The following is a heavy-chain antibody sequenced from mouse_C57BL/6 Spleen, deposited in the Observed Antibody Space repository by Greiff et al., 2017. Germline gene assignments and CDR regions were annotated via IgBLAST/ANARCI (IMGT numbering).Heavy chain of an antibody. Sequence: QVQLQQPGTELVKPGASVKLSCKASGYTFTSYWMHWVKQRPGQGLEWIGNINPSNGGTNYNEKFKSKATLTVDKSSSTAYMQLSSLTSEDSAVYYCAREAVVAHYWYFDVWGTGTTVTVSS. CDR3: AREAVVAHYWYFDV. CDR2: INPSNGGT. CDR1: GYTFTSYW. J-gene: IGHJ1*03. D-gene: IGHD1-1*01. V-gene: IGHV1-53*01.